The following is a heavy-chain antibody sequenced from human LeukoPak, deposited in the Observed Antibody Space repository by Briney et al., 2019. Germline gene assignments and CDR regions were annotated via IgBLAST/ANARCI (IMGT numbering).Heavy chain of an antibody. CDR1: GGTFSSYA. J-gene: IGHJ5*02. D-gene: IGHD3-3*01. CDR2: IIPIFGTA. Sequence: SVKVSCKASGGTFSSYAISWVRQAPGQGLKWMGGIIPIFGTANYAQKFQGRVTITADESTSTAYMELSSLRSEDTAVYYCARDLQDLRTIFGVQRPDWFDPWGQGTLVTVSS. V-gene: IGHV1-69*13. CDR3: ARDLQDLRTIFGVQRPDWFDP.